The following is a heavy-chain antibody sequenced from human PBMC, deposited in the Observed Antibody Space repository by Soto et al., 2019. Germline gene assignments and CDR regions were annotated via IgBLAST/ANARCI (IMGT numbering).Heavy chain of an antibody. J-gene: IGHJ4*02. D-gene: IGHD2-15*01. Sequence: PGGSLRLSCAASGFTFSNYGMHWVRQAPGKGLEWVALIWYDGNNKYYADSVKGRFTISRDNSKNTLYLQMNSLRAEDTAVYYCARDGYCSGGSCYSVPVFDFWGQGT. CDR1: GFTFSNYG. V-gene: IGHV3-33*01. CDR3: ARDGYCSGGSCYSVPVFDF. CDR2: IWYDGNNK.